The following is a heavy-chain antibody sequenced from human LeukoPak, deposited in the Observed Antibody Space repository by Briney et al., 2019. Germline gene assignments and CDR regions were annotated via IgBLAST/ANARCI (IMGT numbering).Heavy chain of an antibody. D-gene: IGHD3-22*01. CDR2: IYSGGST. V-gene: IGHV3-53*01. CDR3: AREYYDNSGGEDAFDI. J-gene: IGHJ3*02. Sequence: GGSLRLSCAASGFTVSSNYMNWVPQAPGKGLEWVSVIYSGGSTFYADSVEGRFTISRDNSNNTLYLQMNSLRAEDTAMYYCAREYYDNSGGEDAFDIWGPGTMVTVSS. CDR1: GFTVSSNY.